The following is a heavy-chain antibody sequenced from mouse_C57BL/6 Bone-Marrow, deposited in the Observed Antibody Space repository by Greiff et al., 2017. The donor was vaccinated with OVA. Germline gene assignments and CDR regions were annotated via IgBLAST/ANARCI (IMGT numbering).Heavy chain of an antibody. CDR2: IWRGGST. CDR1: GFSLTSYG. CDR3: AKNRMNYYGSSYYAMDY. V-gene: IGHV2-5*01. D-gene: IGHD1-1*01. J-gene: IGHJ4*01. Sequence: VQLQESGPGLVQPSQSLSITCTVSGFSLTSYGVHWVRQSPGKGLEWLGVIWRGGSTDYNAAFMSRLSITKDNSKSQVFFKMNSLQADDTAIYYCAKNRMNYYGSSYYAMDYWGQGTSVTVSS.